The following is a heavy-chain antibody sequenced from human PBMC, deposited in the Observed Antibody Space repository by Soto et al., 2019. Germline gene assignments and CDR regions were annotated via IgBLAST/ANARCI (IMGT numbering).Heavy chain of an antibody. CDR3: AKDRTYYYDSSGYYLQ. CDR2: ISGSGGST. Sequence: GGSLRLSCAASGFTFSSYAMSWVRQAPGKGLEWVSAISGSGGSTYYADSVKGRFTISRDNSKNTLYLQMNSLRAEDTVVYYCAKDRTYYYDSSGYYLQWGQGTLVTVSS. V-gene: IGHV3-23*01. J-gene: IGHJ4*02. D-gene: IGHD3-22*01. CDR1: GFTFSSYA.